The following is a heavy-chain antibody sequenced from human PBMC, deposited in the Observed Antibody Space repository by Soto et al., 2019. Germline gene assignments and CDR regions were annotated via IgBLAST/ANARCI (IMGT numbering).Heavy chain of an antibody. CDR3: ARDALGYCTNGVCYPVPY. D-gene: IGHD2-8*01. J-gene: IGHJ4*02. CDR1: GFTFSSYA. V-gene: IGHV3-30-3*01. CDR2: ISYDGSNK. Sequence: PGGSLRLSCAASGFTFSSYAMHWVRQAPGKGLEWVAVISYDGSNKYYADSVKGRLTISRDNSKNTLYLQMNSLRAEDTAVYYCARDALGYCTNGVCYPVPYWGQGTLVTVSS.